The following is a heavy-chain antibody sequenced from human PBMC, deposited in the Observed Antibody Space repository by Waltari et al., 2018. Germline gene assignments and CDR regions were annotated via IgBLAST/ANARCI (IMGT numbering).Heavy chain of an antibody. CDR1: GYRFASYW. J-gene: IGHJ3*01. Sequence: EVQLVQSGAEVRKPGESLKISCMGSGYRFASYWIGWVRQMPGKGLEWMGIIFPCDPDTRYSPSFQGHVTISADTSNSTAYLQLTNLKASDTAMYYCARHPLVWVASTQNAFDVWGQVTMVTVSS. D-gene: IGHD3-16*01. CDR2: IFPCDPDT. CDR3: ARHPLVWVASTQNAFDV. V-gene: IGHV5-51*03.